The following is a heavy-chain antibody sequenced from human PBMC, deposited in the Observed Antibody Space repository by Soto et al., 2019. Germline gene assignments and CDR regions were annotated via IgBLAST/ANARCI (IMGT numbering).Heavy chain of an antibody. CDR2: ISYDGSNK. V-gene: IGHV3-30*18. D-gene: IGHD2-15*01. CDR1: GFTFSSYG. J-gene: IGHJ4*02. Sequence: QVQLVESGGGVVQPGRSLRLSCAASGFTFSSYGMHWVRQATGKGLEWVAVISYDGSNKYYADSVKCRFTISRDNSKNTLYLQMNSLRAEDTAVYYWAKALGYCSGCSCYGLDYWGQGTLVTVSS. CDR3: AKALGYCSGCSCYGLDY.